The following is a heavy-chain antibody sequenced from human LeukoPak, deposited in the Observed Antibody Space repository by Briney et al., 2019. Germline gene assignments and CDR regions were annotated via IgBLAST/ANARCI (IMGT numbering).Heavy chain of an antibody. CDR2: ISGSGSGMGSGN. Sequence: HPGGSLRLSCAASGFAFSDYSMNWVRQAPGKGLEWVANISGSGSGMGSGNYYAGSVKGRFTISRENAKNSLYLQMNSLRAEDTAFYYCARDDNWGFDYWGQGALVTVSS. J-gene: IGHJ4*02. V-gene: IGHV3-48*04. CDR3: ARDDNWGFDY. D-gene: IGHD7-27*01. CDR1: GFAFSDYS.